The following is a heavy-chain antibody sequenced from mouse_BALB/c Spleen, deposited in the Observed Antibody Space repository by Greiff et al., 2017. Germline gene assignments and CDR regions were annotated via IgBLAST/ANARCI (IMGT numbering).Heavy chain of an antibody. J-gene: IGHJ3*01. D-gene: IGHD2-4*01. CDR3: ARDYDYDRAWFAY. CDR2: IWAGGST. Sequence: LVAPSQSLSITCTVSGFSLTSYGVHWVRQPPGKGLEWLGVIWAGGSTNYNSALMSRLSISKDNSKSQVFLKMNSLQTDDTAMYYCARDYDYDRAWFAYWGQGTLVTVSA. CDR1: GFSLTSYG. V-gene: IGHV2-9*02.